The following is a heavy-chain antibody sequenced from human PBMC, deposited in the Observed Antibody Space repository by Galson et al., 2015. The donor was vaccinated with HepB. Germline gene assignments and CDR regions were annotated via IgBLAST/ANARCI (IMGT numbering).Heavy chain of an antibody. CDR2: TRNKANSYTT. CDR1: GFTFSDHY. CDR3: ARRSRGAGPFDY. Sequence: SLRLSCAASGFTFSDHYMDWVRQAPGKGLEWVGRTRNKANSYTTEYATSVKGRFTISRDDSKNSLYLQMNSLKTEDTAVYYCARRSRGAGPFDYWGQGTLVTVSS. J-gene: IGHJ4*02. D-gene: IGHD6-19*01. V-gene: IGHV3-72*01.